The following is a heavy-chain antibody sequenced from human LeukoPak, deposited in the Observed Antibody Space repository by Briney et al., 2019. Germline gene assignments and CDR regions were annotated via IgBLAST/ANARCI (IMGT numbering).Heavy chain of an antibody. D-gene: IGHD6-19*01. J-gene: IGHJ6*03. Sequence: GSVKVSCKASGYTFTGYYMHWVRQAPGQGLEWMGWINPNSGGTNYAQKFQGRVTMTRDTSISTAYMELSRLRSDDTAVYYCASTRPRGSSGWYGYYYYRGGWGKGPTV. V-gene: IGHV1-2*02. CDR1: GYTFTGYY. CDR2: INPNSGGT. CDR3: ASTRPRGSSGWYGYYYYRGG.